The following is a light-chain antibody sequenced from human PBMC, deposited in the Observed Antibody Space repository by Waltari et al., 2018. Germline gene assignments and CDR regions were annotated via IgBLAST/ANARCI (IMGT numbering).Light chain of an antibody. V-gene: IGKV1-5*03. CDR1: QPISDN. J-gene: IGKJ2*03. CDR3: QQYHSYPLS. CDR2: KAS. Sequence: DIQMTQTPFTLSASVGDRVTITCRASQPISDNVAWYRQKPGGAPNLVIYKASLLQSGVPSRLSCSGSGTEFSLTIGDLQPDDFATYVCQQYHSYPLSFGRGTKLEVK.